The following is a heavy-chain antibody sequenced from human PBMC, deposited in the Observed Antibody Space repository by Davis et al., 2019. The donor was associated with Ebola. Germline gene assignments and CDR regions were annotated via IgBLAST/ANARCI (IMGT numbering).Heavy chain of an antibody. Sequence: SETLSLTCTVSGGSISSYYWSWIRQPPGKGLEWIGYIYHSGRTNYDPSLNSRVTISIDTSKNQFSLKLTSVTAADTAVYYCARASTQYDRSGYYVEPFDYWGQGTLVTVSS. CDR2: IYHSGRT. D-gene: IGHD3-22*01. V-gene: IGHV4-59*01. CDR3: ARASTQYDRSGYYVEPFDY. J-gene: IGHJ4*02. CDR1: GGSISSYY.